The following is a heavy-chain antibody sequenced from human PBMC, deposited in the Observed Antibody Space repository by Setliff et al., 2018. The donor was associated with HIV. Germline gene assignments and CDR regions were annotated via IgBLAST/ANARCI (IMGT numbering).Heavy chain of an antibody. Sequence: SETLSLTCAVYGGPLSGHYWSWIRQPPGQGLEWIGETSHSGKTNYNPSLKSRVTISVDTSKNQFSLKLTSVTAADTAVYYCATADFPPPSYIWESYRSGAFDIWGQGTMVTVSS. CDR3: ATADFPPPSYIWESYRSGAFDI. CDR1: GGPLSGHY. V-gene: IGHV4-34*01. D-gene: IGHD3-16*02. CDR2: TSHSGKT. J-gene: IGHJ3*02.